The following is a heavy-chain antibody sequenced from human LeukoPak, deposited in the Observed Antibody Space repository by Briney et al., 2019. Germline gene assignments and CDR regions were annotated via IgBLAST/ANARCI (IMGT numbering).Heavy chain of an antibody. V-gene: IGHV1-18*01. CDR3: ARDPLYDFWSGYSPYYFDY. D-gene: IGHD3-3*01. CDR1: GYTFTSYG. Sequence: GASVKVSCKASGYTFTSYGISWVRQAPGQGLEWMGWISAYNGNTNYAQKLQGRVTMTTDTSTSTAYMELRGLRSDDTAVYYCARDPLYDFWSGYSPYYFDYWGQGTLVTVSS. CDR2: ISAYNGNT. J-gene: IGHJ4*02.